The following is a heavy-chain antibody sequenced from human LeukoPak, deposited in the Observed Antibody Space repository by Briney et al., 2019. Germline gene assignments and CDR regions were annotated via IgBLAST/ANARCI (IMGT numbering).Heavy chain of an antibody. Sequence: GGSLRLSCVASGFIFSDYAMSWVRQAPGKGLEWVSGMSGSGDKTVYADSVKGRFTISRDNAKNSLYLQMNSLRAEDTAVYYCASEMTPGALDYWGQGTLVTVSS. J-gene: IGHJ4*02. D-gene: IGHD1-26*01. V-gene: IGHV3-23*01. CDR2: MSGSGDKT. CDR1: GFIFSDYA. CDR3: ASEMTPGALDY.